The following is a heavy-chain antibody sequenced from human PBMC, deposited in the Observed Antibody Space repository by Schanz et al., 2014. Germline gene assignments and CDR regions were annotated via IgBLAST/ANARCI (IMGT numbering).Heavy chain of an antibody. J-gene: IGHJ6*02. CDR2: ISYSGCT. V-gene: IGHV4-31*03. D-gene: IGHD3-16*01. Sequence: QVQLQESGPGLVKPSQTLSLTCTVSGASISSGGYYWDWIRLLPGKGLEWIGYISYSGCTSFNPSLKSRLTMSVDTSKNQFSLRLSSVTAADTAVYYCARHGGIPYYPMDVWGQGTTVTVSS. CDR3: ARHGGIPYYPMDV. CDR1: GASISSGGYY.